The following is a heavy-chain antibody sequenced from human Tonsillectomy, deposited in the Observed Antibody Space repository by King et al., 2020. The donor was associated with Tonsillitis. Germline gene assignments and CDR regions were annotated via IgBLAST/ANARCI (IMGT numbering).Heavy chain of an antibody. V-gene: IGHV3-33*08. CDR3: ARASGGLDTKWYFDL. J-gene: IGHJ2*01. D-gene: IGHD5-18*01. Sequence: VQLVESGGGVVQPGRSLRLSCAASGFTFSSYGMHWVRQAPGKGLEWVAVIWYDGRNKYYADSVQGRFTISRDNSKNTLYLKMNSLRAEETAVYYCARASGGLDTKWYFDLWGRGTLVTVSS. CDR2: IWYDGRNK. CDR1: GFTFSSYG.